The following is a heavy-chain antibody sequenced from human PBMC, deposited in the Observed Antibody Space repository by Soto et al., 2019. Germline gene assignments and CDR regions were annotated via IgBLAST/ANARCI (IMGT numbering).Heavy chain of an antibody. Sequence: ASVKVSCKASGYTFFTYDISWVRQAPGQGLEWMCWISTYSGDTKYAKKFQGRVTMTTDTSTTTAYLELRILRSDDTAVYYCARHHGPTSSENWYDPWGKVPLGTAAS. CDR1: GYTFFTYD. CDR2: ISTYSGDT. J-gene: IGHJ5*02. D-gene: IGHD3-16*01. V-gene: IGHV1-18*01. CDR3: ARHHGPTSSENWYDP.